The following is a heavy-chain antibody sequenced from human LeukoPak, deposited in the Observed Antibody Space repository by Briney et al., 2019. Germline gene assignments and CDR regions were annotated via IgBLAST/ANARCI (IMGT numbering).Heavy chain of an antibody. CDR3: ATKDGYNFDY. CDR2: IKQDGSEK. Sequence: GGSPRLSCVASGFTFSSYWMHWVRQAPGKGLEWVANIKQDGSEKYYVDSVKGRFTISRDNAKNSLFLQMNSLRAEDTAVYYCATKDGYNFDYWGQGTLVTVSS. V-gene: IGHV3-7*01. J-gene: IGHJ4*02. CDR1: GFTFSSYW. D-gene: IGHD5-24*01.